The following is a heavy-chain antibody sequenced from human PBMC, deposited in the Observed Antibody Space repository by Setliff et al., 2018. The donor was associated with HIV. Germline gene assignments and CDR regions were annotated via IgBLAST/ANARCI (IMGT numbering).Heavy chain of an antibody. Sequence: SLTCTVSGGSISSGSDYWSWIRQPAGKGLEWIGQIHISGTTNYNPSLKSRVTISIDTSKHQFSLKLTSVTAADTALYYCARDVMEWFGNYFDNWGQGALVTVSS. CDR1: GGSISSGSDY. D-gene: IGHD3-3*01. CDR2: IHISGTT. V-gene: IGHV4-61*09. J-gene: IGHJ4*02. CDR3: ARDVMEWFGNYFDN.